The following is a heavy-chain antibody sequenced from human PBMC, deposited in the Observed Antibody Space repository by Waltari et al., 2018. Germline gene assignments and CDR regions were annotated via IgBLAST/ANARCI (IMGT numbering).Heavy chain of an antibody. CDR1: GGTFSSYA. CDR3: ARDLGYCSGGSCYLFDY. CDR2: IIPILGIA. V-gene: IGHV1-69*10. J-gene: IGHJ4*02. Sequence: QVQLVQSGAEVKKPGSSVKVSCKASGGTFSSYAISWVRQAPGQGLEWMGGIIPILGIANYAQKFQGRVTITADKSTSTAYMELSSLRSEDTAVYYCARDLGYCSGGSCYLFDYWGQGTLVTVSS. D-gene: IGHD2-15*01.